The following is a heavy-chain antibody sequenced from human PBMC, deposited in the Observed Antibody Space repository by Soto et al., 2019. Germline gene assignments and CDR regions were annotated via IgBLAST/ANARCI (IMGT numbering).Heavy chain of an antibody. V-gene: IGHV3-33*01. D-gene: IGHD3-3*01. J-gene: IGHJ5*02. Sequence: GGSLRLSCAASGFTFSSYGMHWVRQAPGKGLEWVAVIWYDGSNKYYADSVKGRFTISRDNSKNTLYLQMNSLRAEDTAVYYCARDYAIFLEGPHGTSNWFDPWGQGTLVTVSS. CDR3: ARDYAIFLEGPHGTSNWFDP. CDR2: IWYDGSNK. CDR1: GFTFSSYG.